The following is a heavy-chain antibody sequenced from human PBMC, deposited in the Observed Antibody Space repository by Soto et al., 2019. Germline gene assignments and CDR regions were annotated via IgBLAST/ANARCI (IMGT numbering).Heavy chain of an antibody. Sequence: TLSLTCTVSVGSISSGGYYWSWIRQHPGKGLEWIGYIYYSGSTYYNPSLKSRVTISVDTSKNQFSLKLSSVTAADTAVYYCARDQNYYDSSGYYSRWFDPWGQGTLVTVSS. CDR3: ARDQNYYDSSGYYSRWFDP. CDR2: IYYSGST. D-gene: IGHD3-22*01. V-gene: IGHV4-31*03. J-gene: IGHJ5*02. CDR1: VGSISSGGYY.